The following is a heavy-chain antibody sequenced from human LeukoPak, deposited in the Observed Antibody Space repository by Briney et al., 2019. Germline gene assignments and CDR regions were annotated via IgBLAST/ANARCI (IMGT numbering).Heavy chain of an antibody. CDR3: AVYFESRGYHYGMDV. Sequence: PGGSLRLSCAASGFIVSSNYMSWVRQTPGKGLEWVSTTTSSGSDIYYADSVRGRFTMSRDNAKYSLYLQMNSLRAEDTAVYYCAVYFESRGYHYGMDVWGQGTTVTVSS. CDR1: GFIVSSNY. CDR2: TTSSGSDI. J-gene: IGHJ6*02. V-gene: IGHV3-21*01. D-gene: IGHD3-22*01.